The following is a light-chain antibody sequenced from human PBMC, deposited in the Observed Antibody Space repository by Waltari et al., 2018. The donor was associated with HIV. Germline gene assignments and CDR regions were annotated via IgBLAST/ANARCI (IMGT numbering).Light chain of an antibody. V-gene: IGLV2-23*02. Sequence: ALTQPASLAGSPGDSSPFSSTRPSTNVASYYSFPCHQQHPGNAPNLLIYDVTKRPSGVSNRFSGSKSANTASLTISGLQDEDEADYYCCSYAGSSTYVFGSGTKVIVL. CDR3: CSYAGSSTYV. CDR2: DVT. J-gene: IGLJ1*01. CDR1: STNVASYYS.